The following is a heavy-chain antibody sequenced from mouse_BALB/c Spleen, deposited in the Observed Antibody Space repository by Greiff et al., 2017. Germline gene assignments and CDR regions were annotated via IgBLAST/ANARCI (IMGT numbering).Heavy chain of an antibody. CDR2: ISSGGSYT. CDR3: ARDLSMGGYYAMDY. J-gene: IGHJ4*01. D-gene: IGHD2-10*02. V-gene: IGHV5-9-4*01. Sequence: EVKLMESGGGLVQPGGSLKLSCAASGFTFSSYAMSWVRQSPEKRLEWVAEISSGGSYTYYPDTVTGRFTISRDNAKNTLYLEMSSLRSEDTAMYYCARDLSMGGYYAMDYWGQGTSVTVSS. CDR1: GFTFSSYA.